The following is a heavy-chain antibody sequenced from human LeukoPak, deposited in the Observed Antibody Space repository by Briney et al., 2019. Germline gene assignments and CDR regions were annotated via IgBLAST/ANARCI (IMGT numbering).Heavy chain of an antibody. CDR1: GGSISSSSYY. CDR3: ARHFPGVAVAGYYFDY. J-gene: IGHJ4*02. D-gene: IGHD6-19*01. V-gene: IGHV4-39*01. CDR2: IYYSGST. Sequence: KPSETLSLTCTVSGGSISSSSYYWGWIRQPPGKGLEWIGSIYYSGSTYYNPSLKSRVTISVDTSKNQFSLKLSSVTAADMAVYYCARHFPGVAVAGYYFDYWGQGTLVTVSS.